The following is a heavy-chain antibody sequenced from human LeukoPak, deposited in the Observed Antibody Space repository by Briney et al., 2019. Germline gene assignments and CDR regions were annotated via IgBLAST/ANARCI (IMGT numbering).Heavy chain of an antibody. CDR1: GGTFSSYA. Sequence: SVKVSCKASGGTFSSYAISWVRQAPGQGLEWMGRIIPILGIANYAQKFQGRVTITADKSTSTANMELSSLRSEDTAVYYCAAGVRGVVKYYFDYWGQGTLVTVSS. D-gene: IGHD3-10*01. CDR2: IIPILGIA. J-gene: IGHJ4*02. CDR3: AAGVRGVVKYYFDY. V-gene: IGHV1-69*04.